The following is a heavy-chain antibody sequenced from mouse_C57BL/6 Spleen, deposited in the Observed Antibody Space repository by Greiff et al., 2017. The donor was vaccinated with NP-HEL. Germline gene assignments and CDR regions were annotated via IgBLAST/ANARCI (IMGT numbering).Heavy chain of an antibody. CDR2: IYPGSGST. CDR3: ARPYYDYDEGAMDY. Sequence: VQLQQPGAELVKPGASVKMSCKASGYTFTSYWITWVKQRPGQGLEWIGDIYPGSGSTNYNEKFKSKATLTVDTSSSTAYMQLSSLTSEDSAVYYCARPYYDYDEGAMDYWGQGTSVTVSS. D-gene: IGHD2-4*01. V-gene: IGHV1-55*01. J-gene: IGHJ4*01. CDR1: GYTFTSYW.